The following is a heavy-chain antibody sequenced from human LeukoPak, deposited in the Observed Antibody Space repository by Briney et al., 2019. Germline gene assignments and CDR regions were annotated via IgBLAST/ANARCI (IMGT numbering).Heavy chain of an antibody. J-gene: IGHJ4*02. CDR1: GYSISSGYY. V-gene: IGHV4-38-2*01. CDR2: IYHSGST. Sequence: SETLSLTCAVSGYSISSGYYWGWIRQPPGKGLEWIGNIYHSGSTYYNPSLKSRVTISVDTSKNQFPLKLSSVTAADTAVYYCARSEREQYSSSWYGYWGQGTLVTVSS. D-gene: IGHD6-13*01. CDR3: ARSEREQYSSSWYGY.